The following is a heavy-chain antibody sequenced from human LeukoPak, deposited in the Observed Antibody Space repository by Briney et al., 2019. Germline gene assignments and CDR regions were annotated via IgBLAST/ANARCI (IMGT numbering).Heavy chain of an antibody. Sequence: GGSLRLSCAASGFTFDDYAMHWVRQAPGKGLEWVSGISWNSGSIGYADSVKGRFTISRDNSRNTLYLQMNSLRAEDTAVYYCARDPNGDHVGAFKFWGQGTMVTVSS. V-gene: IGHV3-9*01. D-gene: IGHD4-17*01. CDR3: ARDPNGDHVGAFKF. CDR2: ISWNSGSI. J-gene: IGHJ3*01. CDR1: GFTFDDYA.